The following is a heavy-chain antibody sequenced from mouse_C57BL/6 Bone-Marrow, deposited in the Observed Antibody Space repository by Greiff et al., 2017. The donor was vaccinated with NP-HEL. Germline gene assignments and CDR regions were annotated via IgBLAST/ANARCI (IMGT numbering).Heavy chain of an antibody. CDR1: GYTFTSYW. D-gene: IGHD1-1*01. J-gene: IGHJ4*01. CDR2: IYPGSGST. V-gene: IGHV1-55*01. CDR3: ATRYYGSSYAMDY. Sequence: VQLQQSGAELVKPGASVKMSCKASGYTFTSYWITWVKQRPGQGLEWIGDIYPGSGSTNYNEKFKSKATLTVDTSSSTAYMQLSSLTSEDSAVYYCATRYYGSSYAMDYWGQGTSVTVSS.